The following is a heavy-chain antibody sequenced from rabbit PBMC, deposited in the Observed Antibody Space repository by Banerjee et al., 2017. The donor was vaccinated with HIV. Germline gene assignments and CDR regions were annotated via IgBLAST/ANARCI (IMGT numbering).Heavy chain of an antibody. CDR2: IYAGTSGST. D-gene: IGHD4-1*01. CDR1: GFSFSSGYD. J-gene: IGHJ4*01. V-gene: IGHV1S40*01. CDR3: ARDPSFYSSGWGPNL. Sequence: QQLEESGGDLVKPGASLTLTCTASGFSFSSGYDMYWVRQAPGKGLEWIACIYAGTSGSTYYASWAKGRFTISKTSSTTVTLQMTSLTAADTATYFCARDPSFYSSGWGPNLWGQGTLVTVS.